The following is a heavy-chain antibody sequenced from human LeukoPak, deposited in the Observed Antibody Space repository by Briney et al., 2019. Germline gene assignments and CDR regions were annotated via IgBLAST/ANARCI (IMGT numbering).Heavy chain of an antibody. Sequence: GGSLRLSCAASGFTFSVHYMTWIRQAPGKGLQWISYISNDGTKTYYADSVRGRFTVSRDNGKNLVYLQMNSLRVEDTAVYYCARVFSHWGWPGDYYFDYWGQGSLVTVSS. D-gene: IGHD3-16*01. CDR3: ARVFSHWGWPGDYYFDY. J-gene: IGHJ4*02. CDR2: ISNDGTKT. V-gene: IGHV3-11*04. CDR1: GFTFSVHY.